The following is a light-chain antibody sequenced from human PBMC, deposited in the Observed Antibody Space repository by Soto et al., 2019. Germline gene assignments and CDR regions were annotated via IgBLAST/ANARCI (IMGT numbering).Light chain of an antibody. J-gene: IGLJ7*01. Sequence: QSVLTQPPSVSEAPGQRVTISCTGSSSNIGAGYDVHWYQQLPGTAPKLLIYGNSNRPSGVPDRFSGSKSGTSASLAITGLQAEDEADYYGQSYDSSLSGAVFGGGTQLTVL. CDR2: GNS. CDR3: QSYDSSLSGAV. V-gene: IGLV1-40*01. CDR1: SSNIGAGYD.